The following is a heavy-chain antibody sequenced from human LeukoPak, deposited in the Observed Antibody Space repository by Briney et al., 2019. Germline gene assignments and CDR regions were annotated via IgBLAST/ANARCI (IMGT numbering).Heavy chain of an antibody. J-gene: IGHJ4*02. CDR2: ISGSGGST. CDR3: AKDHSGYDPHFGY. Sequence: GGSLRLSCAASGFTFSSYGMTWVRQAPGKGLEWVSAISGSGGSTYYADSVKGRFTISRDNSKNTLYLQMNSLRAEDTAVYYCAKDHSGYDPHFGYWGQGTLVTVSS. CDR1: GFTFSSYG. D-gene: IGHD5-12*01. V-gene: IGHV3-23*01.